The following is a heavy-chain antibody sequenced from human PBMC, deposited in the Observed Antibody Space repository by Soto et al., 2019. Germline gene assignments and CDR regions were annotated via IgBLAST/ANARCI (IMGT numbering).Heavy chain of an antibody. CDR1: GFTFSDYY. CDR3: ARSSVAGTIDY. J-gene: IGHJ4*02. Sequence: PVGSLRLSCAASGFTFSDYYMSWICQAPGKGLEWVSYISSSSSYTNYADSVKGRFTISRDNAKNSLYLQMNSLRAEDTAVYYCARSSVAGTIDYWGQGTLVTVSS. D-gene: IGHD6-19*01. V-gene: IGHV3-11*06. CDR2: ISSSSSYT.